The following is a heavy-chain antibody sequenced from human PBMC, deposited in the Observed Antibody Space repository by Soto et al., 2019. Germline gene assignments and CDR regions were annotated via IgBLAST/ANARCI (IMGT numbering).Heavy chain of an antibody. CDR2: ISGGGFTT. CDR1: GFTFSSYA. CDR3: AKGAVPSGGSETPYYFYMDV. D-gene: IGHD3-10*01. Sequence: GGSLRLSCAASGFTFSSYAMRWVRQAPGRGLEWVSAISGGGFTTYYADSVKGRFTISRDNSKNTLYLQMNSLRAEDTAVYFCAKGAVPSGGSETPYYFYMDVWGKGTTVTVSS. J-gene: IGHJ6*03. V-gene: IGHV3-23*01.